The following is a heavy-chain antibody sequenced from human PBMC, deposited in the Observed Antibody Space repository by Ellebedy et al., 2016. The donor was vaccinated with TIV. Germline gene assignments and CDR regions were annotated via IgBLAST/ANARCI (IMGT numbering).Heavy chain of an antibody. V-gene: IGHV4-34*01. Sequence: SETLSLTXAVYGESFSGHYWSWIRQSSGKGLEWIGEISHTGSPNYNPSFKSRVVMSVDTSKNQFSLKLTSVTAADTAAYYCARRTSGGIDYWGQGMLVTASS. CDR2: ISHTGSP. CDR1: GESFSGHY. D-gene: IGHD3/OR15-3a*01. CDR3: ARRTSGGIDY. J-gene: IGHJ4*02.